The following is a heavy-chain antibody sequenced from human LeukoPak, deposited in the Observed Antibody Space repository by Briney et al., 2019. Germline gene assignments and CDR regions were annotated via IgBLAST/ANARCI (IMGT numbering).Heavy chain of an antibody. CDR1: GFTFSIYA. CDR3: AKNGVFYYGSGSYYNLYYFDY. CDR2: IRGSGGTT. V-gene: IGHV3-23*01. D-gene: IGHD3-10*01. Sequence: TGGSLRLSCAASGFTFSIYAMSWVRQAPGKGLEWVSAIRGSGGTTYYADSVKGRFTISRDNSKNTLYLQMNSLRAEDTAVYYCAKNGVFYYGSGSYYNLYYFDYWGQGTLVTVSS. J-gene: IGHJ4*02.